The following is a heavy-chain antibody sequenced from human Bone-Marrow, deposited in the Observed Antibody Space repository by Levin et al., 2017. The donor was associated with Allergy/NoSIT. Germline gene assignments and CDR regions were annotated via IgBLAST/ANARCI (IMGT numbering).Heavy chain of an antibody. D-gene: IGHD4-17*01. Sequence: AASVKVSCRASGYTFSYYYLHWVRQAPGQGLEWMGWIYPKSGGADFAPKFQGRVTMTSDTSISTAYMELRNLRPDDTAVYYCARVYQTVTSGMGAVDIWGQGRVVTVSA. V-gene: IGHV1-2*02. J-gene: IGHJ3*02. CDR2: IYPKSGGA. CDR3: ARVYQTVTSGMGAVDI. CDR1: GYTFSYYY.